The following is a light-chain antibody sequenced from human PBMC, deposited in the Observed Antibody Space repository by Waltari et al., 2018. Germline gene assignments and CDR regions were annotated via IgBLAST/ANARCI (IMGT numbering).Light chain of an antibody. CDR3: QHYQNFSRA. V-gene: IGKV1-5*01. J-gene: IGKJ1*01. Sequence: IQVTQSPSTLSASVGDSFTMTCRASHDILFLLAWYQQKPVRAPKLLIYDASQLESGVPSRFSGSESGKDFTLTITSLQPDDVATYYCQHYQNFSRAFGQGTKVEI. CDR2: DAS. CDR1: HDILFL.